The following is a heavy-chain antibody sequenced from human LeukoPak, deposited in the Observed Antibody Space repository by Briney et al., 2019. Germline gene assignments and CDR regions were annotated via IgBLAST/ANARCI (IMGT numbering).Heavy chain of an antibody. CDR2: INHSGST. D-gene: IGHD5-18*01. Sequence: PSETLSLTCAVYGGSFSGYYWSWIRQPPGKGLEWIGEINHSGSTNYNPSLKSRVTISVDTSKNQFSLKLSSVTAADTAVYYCARGGKNTAMVIGFRAFDIWGQGTMVTVSS. V-gene: IGHV4-34*01. CDR3: ARGGKNTAMVIGFRAFDI. J-gene: IGHJ3*02. CDR1: GGSFSGYY.